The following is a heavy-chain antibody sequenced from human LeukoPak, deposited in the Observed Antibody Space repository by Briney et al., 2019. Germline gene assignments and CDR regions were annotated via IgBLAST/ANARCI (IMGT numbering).Heavy chain of an antibody. CDR2: INPNSGGT. D-gene: IGHD2-2*01. Sequence: ASVKVSCKASGYTFTGYYIHWVRQAPGQGLEWMGWINPNSGGTNYAQKFQGRVTMTRDTSISTAYMELSRLRPDDTAVYYCARDNPAANYYYYYMDVWGKGTTVTISS. J-gene: IGHJ6*03. V-gene: IGHV1-2*02. CDR3: ARDNPAANYYYYYMDV. CDR1: GYTFTGYY.